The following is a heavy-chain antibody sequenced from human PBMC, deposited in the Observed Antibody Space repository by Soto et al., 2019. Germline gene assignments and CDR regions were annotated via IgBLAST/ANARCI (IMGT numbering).Heavy chain of an antibody. Sequence: GGSLRLSCTCSGFTFRDYAISWSRQAPGKGLEWVGAIRNKAYGETTDYAASVKGRFTILRDDSKSIAYLQLNSLQSENTGVYYCTRYTYTSRYSYFGMDVWGHGTTVTVSS. CDR3: TRYTYTSRYSYFGMDV. CDR2: IRNKAYGETT. J-gene: IGHJ6*02. CDR1: GFTFRDYA. V-gene: IGHV3-49*03. D-gene: IGHD6-13*01.